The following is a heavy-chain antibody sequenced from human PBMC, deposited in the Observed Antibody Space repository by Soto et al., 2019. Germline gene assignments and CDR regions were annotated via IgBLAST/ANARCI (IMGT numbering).Heavy chain of an antibody. V-gene: IGHV3-23*01. D-gene: IGHD3-10*01. J-gene: IGHJ4*02. CDR2: ISGSGAIT. CDR1: GFTFKNYD. Sequence: EVQLLESGGGLVQPGGSLRLSCVASGFTFKNYDMRWVRQAPGQGLEWVSGISGSGAITYYADSVRGRFTISRDNSKNTLYLQLTSLRAEDTAIYYCAKDRQFRSYYESAGHYNNWGQGTLVTVSS. CDR3: AKDRQFRSYYESAGHYNN.